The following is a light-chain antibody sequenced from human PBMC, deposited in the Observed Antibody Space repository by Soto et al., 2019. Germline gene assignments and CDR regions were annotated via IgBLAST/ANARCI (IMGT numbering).Light chain of an antibody. CDR1: SSDVGGYNY. CDR3: SSYTSSSTPVV. J-gene: IGLJ2*01. V-gene: IGLV2-14*01. CDR2: DVS. Sequence: QSALTQPASVSGSPGQSITISCTGTSSDVGGYNYVSWYQQHPGKAPKLMIYDVSNRPSGVSNRFSGSKSGNTASLTISGLQDEGEADYYCSSYTSSSTPVVFGGGTKLTVL.